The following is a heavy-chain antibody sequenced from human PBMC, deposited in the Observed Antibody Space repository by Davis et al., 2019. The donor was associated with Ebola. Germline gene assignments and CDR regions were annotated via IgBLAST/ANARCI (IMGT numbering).Heavy chain of an antibody. V-gene: IGHV1-46*01. D-gene: IGHD4-17*01. J-gene: IGHJ4*02. CDR1: AYTSTGYY. CDR3: ARSKETAVTPFDY. Sequence: ASVKVSCKASAYTSTGYYMNCVRHAPGQGLEWPGIINPSGGSTSYAQKSQGRVTMTRDTSTSTVYMELSSLRSEDTAVYYCARSKETAVTPFDYWGQGTLVTVSS. CDR2: INPSGGST.